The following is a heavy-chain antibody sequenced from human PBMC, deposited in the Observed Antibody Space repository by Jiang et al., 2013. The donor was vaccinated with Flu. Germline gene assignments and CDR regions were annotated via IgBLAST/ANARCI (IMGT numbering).Heavy chain of an antibody. Sequence: GAEVKKPGASVKVSCKASGYTFTSYGISWVRQAPGQGLEWMGWISAYNGNTNYAQKLQGRVTMTTDTSTSTAYMELRSLRSDDTAVYYCARGYCGGDCYRYYYYGMDVWGQGTTVTVSS. CDR1: GYTFTSYG. V-gene: IGHV1-18*01. CDR2: ISAYNGNT. J-gene: IGHJ6*02. CDR3: ARGYCGGDCYRYYYYGMDV. D-gene: IGHD2-21*02.